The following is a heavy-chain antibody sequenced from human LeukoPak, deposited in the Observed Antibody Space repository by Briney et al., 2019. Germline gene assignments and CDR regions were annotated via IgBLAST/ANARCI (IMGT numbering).Heavy chain of an antibody. Sequence: GGPLRLSCTASEFTFGDYAMSWVRQAPGKGLEWVGFIRSKAYGGTTEYAASVKGRFTISRDDSKSIAYLQMNSLRTGDTAVYYCTRAPYSNYVNLDYWGQGTLVTVSS. J-gene: IGHJ4*02. CDR1: EFTFGDYA. CDR3: TRAPYSNYVNLDY. CDR2: IRSKAYGGTT. D-gene: IGHD4-11*01. V-gene: IGHV3-49*04.